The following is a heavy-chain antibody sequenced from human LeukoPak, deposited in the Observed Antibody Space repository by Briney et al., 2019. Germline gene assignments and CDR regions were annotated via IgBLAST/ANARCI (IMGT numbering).Heavy chain of an antibody. V-gene: IGHV1-46*01. CDR2: INPSGGST. CDR1: GGTFSSYA. CDR3: ARALVDTAMDYFDY. J-gene: IGHJ4*02. Sequence: ASVKVSCKASGGTFSSYAISWVRQAPGQGLEWMGIINPSGGSTSYAQKFQGRVTMTRDTSTSTVYMELSSLRSEDTAVYYCARALVDTAMDYFDYWGQGTLVTVSS. D-gene: IGHD5-18*01.